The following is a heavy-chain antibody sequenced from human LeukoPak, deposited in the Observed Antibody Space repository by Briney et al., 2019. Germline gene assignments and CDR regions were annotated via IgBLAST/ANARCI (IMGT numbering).Heavy chain of an antibody. J-gene: IGHJ2*01. CDR1: GYTFTSYD. V-gene: IGHV1-8*01. CDR2: MNPNSGNT. D-gene: IGHD4/OR15-4a*01. CDR3: AKANFLYWYFDL. Sequence: GASVKVPCKASGYTFTSYDINWVRQATGQGLEWMGWMNPNSGNTGYAQKFQGRVTMTRNTSISTAYMELSSLRSEDTAVYYCAKANFLYWYFDLWGRGTLVTVSS.